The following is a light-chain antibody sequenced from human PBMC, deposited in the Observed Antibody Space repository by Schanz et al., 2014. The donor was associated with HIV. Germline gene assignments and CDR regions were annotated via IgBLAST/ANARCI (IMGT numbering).Light chain of an antibody. V-gene: IGKV1-39*01. J-gene: IGKJ3*01. CDR2: AAS. CDR3: QQYNGYSI. CDR1: QNISNY. Sequence: DIEMTQSPSSLSASVGDRVTIPCRASQNISNYLNWYQQKPGKAPKLLIYAASSLQSGVPSRFSGSGSGTEFTLTISSLQPDDFATYYCQQYNGYSIFGPGTKVDIK.